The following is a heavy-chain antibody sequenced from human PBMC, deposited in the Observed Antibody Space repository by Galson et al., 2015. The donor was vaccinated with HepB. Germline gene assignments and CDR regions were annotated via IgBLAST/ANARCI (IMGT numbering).Heavy chain of an antibody. CDR3: AWGGSGGKSDVFDI. D-gene: IGHD3-10*01. V-gene: IGHV3-49*03. CDR2: IRGKDYGGTA. CDR1: GLTFGQYA. Sequence: SLRLSCAASGLTFGQYAMSWFRQAPGKGLEWVGFIRGKDYGGTAEYAASVQGRFILSREDSKIIAYLHMNSLRTEDTAVYHCAWGGSGGKSDVFDIWGQGTMVTVSS. J-gene: IGHJ3*02.